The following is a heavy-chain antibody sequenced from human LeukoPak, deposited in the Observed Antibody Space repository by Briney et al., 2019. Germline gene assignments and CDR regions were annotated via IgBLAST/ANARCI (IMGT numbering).Heavy chain of an antibody. CDR3: ARDSSGWFYFDY. CDR1: GFTFSSYA. Sequence: GGSLRLSCAASGFTFSSYAMHWVRQAPGKGLEWVAVISYDGSNKYYADSVKGRFTISRDNSKNTLYLQMNSLRAEDTPVFYCARDSSGWFYFDYWGQGTLVTVSS. V-gene: IGHV3-30-3*01. J-gene: IGHJ4*02. CDR2: ISYDGSNK. D-gene: IGHD6-19*01.